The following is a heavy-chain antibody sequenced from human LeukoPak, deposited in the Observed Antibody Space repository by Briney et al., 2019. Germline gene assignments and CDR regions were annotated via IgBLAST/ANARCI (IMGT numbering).Heavy chain of an antibody. J-gene: IGHJ4*02. CDR2: IYYSGSA. V-gene: IGHV4-31*03. CDR3: ARGSYYGFSGDS. D-gene: IGHD3-10*01. Sequence: PSETLSLTCSVSGGAIGSDGYYWNWIRQHPGKGLEWIGYIYYSGSASYNPSLKSRVTTSVDTSKNQFSLRLSSVTAADTAVYYCARGSYYGFSGDSWGQGSLVTVSS. CDR1: GGAIGSDGYY.